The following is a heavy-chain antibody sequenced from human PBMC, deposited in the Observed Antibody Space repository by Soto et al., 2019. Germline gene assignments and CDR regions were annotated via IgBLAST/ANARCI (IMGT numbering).Heavy chain of an antibody. CDR3: ARGFSSLTFDF. J-gene: IGHJ4*02. D-gene: IGHD6-13*01. CDR2: IYYSGST. CDR1: GGSVSSGSYY. Sequence: PSETLSLTCTVSGGSVSSGSYYWSWIRQPPGKGLEWIGYIYYSGSTNYNPSLKSRVTISVDTSKNQFSLKLRSVTAADTAVYYCARGFSSLTFDFWGQGTLVTVSS. V-gene: IGHV4-61*01.